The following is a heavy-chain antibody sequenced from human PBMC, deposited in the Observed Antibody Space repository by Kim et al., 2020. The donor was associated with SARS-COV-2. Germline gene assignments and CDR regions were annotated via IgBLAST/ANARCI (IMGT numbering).Heavy chain of an antibody. CDR3: ARARARGAFDI. V-gene: IGHV3-13*01. CDR2: IGTAGDT. CDR1: GFTFSSYD. Sequence: GGSLRLSCAASGFTFSSYDMHWVRQATGKGLEWVSAIGTAGDTYYPGSVKGRFTISRENAKNSLYLQMNSLRAGDTAVYYCARARARGAFDIWGQGTMVTVSS. J-gene: IGHJ3*02.